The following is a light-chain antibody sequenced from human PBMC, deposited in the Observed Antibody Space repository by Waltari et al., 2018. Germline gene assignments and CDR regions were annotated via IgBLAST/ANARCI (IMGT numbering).Light chain of an antibody. V-gene: IGKV3-20*01. CDR1: TILSINY. CDR2: AAS. CDR3: QQYGTSSRT. J-gene: IGKJ1*01. Sequence: CMASTILSINYLAWYQQKPVQAPRLLIHAASTRASGIPDRFSGSGSGTDFTLTISRLEPEDFAVYYCQQYGTSSRTFGQGTKVQIK.